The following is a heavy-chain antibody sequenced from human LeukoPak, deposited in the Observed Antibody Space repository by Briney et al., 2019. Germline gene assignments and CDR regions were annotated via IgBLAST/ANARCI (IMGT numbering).Heavy chain of an antibody. CDR1: GFTFSSYA. CDR2: ISGSGGST. D-gene: IGHD5-18*01. V-gene: IGHV3-23*01. Sequence: GGSLRLTCAASGFTFSSYAMSWVRQAPGKGLEWVSAISGSGGSTYYADSVKGRFTISRDDSKNTLYLQMNSLRAEETAVYYCAKDRAAMAYYYFDYWGQGTLVTVSS. CDR3: AKDRAAMAYYYFDY. J-gene: IGHJ4*02.